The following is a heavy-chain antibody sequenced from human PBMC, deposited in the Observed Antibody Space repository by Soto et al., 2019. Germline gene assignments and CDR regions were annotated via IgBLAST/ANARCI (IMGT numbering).Heavy chain of an antibody. D-gene: IGHD3-10*01. CDR1: GFTFSDYY. J-gene: IGHJ4*02. Sequence: GGSLRLSCAASGFTFSDYYMSWIRQAPGKGLEWISYISSSGNTVYYADSVEGRFTISRDNAQNSLYLQMNNLRAEDTAVYYCARDSRVYYGSGSSVDGWGQGTLVTVSS. CDR2: ISSSGNTV. CDR3: ARDSRVYYGSGSSVDG. V-gene: IGHV3-11*01.